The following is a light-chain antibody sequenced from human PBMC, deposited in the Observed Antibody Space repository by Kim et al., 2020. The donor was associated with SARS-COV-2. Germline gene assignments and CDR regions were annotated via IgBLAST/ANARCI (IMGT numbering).Light chain of an antibody. J-gene: IGLJ2*01. CDR1: GGRIASNF. CDR3: QSGRL. Sequence: SPGKTITTSCARSGGRIASNFVQWYQQRPGSAPTSVIYADNQRPSWFPDRFSGSIDDSSNSASLTISGLKTEDEADYYCQSGRLFGGGTQLTVL. CDR2: ADN. V-gene: IGLV6-57*03.